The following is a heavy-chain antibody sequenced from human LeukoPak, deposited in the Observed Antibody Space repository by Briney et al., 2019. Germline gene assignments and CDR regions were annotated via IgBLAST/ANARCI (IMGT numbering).Heavy chain of an antibody. CDR2: VSASGGHT. CDR1: GVTFRNFA. Sequence: GGSLRLSCAVSGVTFRNFAMNWVRQSPGKGLEWVSTVSASGGHTYYADSVKGRFSISRDNSKNTLYLRLNSLKADDTAVYYCAKMSDSWTGYYDNWFDSWGKGTLVTVSS. J-gene: IGHJ5*01. D-gene: IGHD3/OR15-3a*01. CDR3: AKMSDSWTGYYDNWFDS. V-gene: IGHV3-23*01.